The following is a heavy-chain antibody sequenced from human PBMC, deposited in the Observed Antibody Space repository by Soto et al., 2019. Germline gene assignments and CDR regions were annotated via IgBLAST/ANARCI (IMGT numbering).Heavy chain of an antibody. J-gene: IGHJ5*02. Sequence: QVQLVQSGAEVTKPGASVKVSCKASGYTFTGHCIQWVRQAPGQGLEWMGWINPNSGGTNYAQKFQGRVTMTRDTSSSTVDMELRRLRSDDTAMYYCGRDGRFNLGWFVTWGQGTLVTVSS. CDR2: INPNSGGT. V-gene: IGHV1-2*02. CDR1: GYTFTGHC. D-gene: IGHD1-20*01. CDR3: GRDGRFNLGWFVT.